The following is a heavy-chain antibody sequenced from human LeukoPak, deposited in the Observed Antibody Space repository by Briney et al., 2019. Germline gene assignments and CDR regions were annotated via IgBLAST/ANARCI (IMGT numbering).Heavy chain of an antibody. CDR2: IYSGGST. J-gene: IGHJ5*02. Sequence: GGSLRLSCAASGFTVSSDYMSWVRQAPGKGLEWVSVIYSGGSTYYADSVKGRFTISRDKSKNTVYLQMNSLRFEDTAMFYCARNWFDPWGQGTLVTVSS. CDR3: ARNWFDP. V-gene: IGHV3-53*05. CDR1: GFTVSSDY.